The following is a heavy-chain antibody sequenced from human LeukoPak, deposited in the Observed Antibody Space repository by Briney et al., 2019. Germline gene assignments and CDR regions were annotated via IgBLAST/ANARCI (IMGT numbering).Heavy chain of an antibody. CDR2: IDTDGKTT. J-gene: IGHJ4*02. D-gene: IGHD5-24*01. CDR1: GVTFNTYV. V-gene: IGHV3-74*01. CDR3: EWDKDGYNF. Sequence: GGSLRLSCAASGVTFNTYVMHWGRQAPGKGLVWVARIDTDGKTTTYADSVKGRFTISRDNAKNMLYVQMNSLRAEDTAVYYWEWDKDGYNFWGQGTLVSVSS.